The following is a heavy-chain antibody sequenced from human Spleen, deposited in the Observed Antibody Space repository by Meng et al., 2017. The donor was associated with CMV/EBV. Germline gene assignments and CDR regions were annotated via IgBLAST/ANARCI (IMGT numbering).Heavy chain of an antibody. Sequence: GESLKISCAASGFTLSNYEMNWVRQTPGKGLEWLSYMSSSGTTIYYADSVKGRFTISRDNAKNSLYPQMNSLRAEDTAVYYCARDSYGGNSLVFDYWGQGTLVTVSS. CDR2: MSSSGTTI. CDR1: GFTLSNYE. V-gene: IGHV3-48*03. CDR3: ARDSYGGNSLVFDY. D-gene: IGHD4-23*01. J-gene: IGHJ4*02.